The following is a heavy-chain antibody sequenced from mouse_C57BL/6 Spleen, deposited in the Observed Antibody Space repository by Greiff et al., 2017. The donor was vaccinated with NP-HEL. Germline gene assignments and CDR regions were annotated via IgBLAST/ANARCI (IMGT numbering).Heavy chain of an antibody. Sequence: QVHVKQSGAELAKPGASVKLSCKASGYTFTSYWMHWVKQRPGQGLEWIGYINPSSGYTKYNQKFKDKATLTADKSSSTAYMQLSSLTYEDSAVYYCARIGRSSYWYFDVWGTGTTVTVSS. J-gene: IGHJ1*03. CDR3: ARIGRSSYWYFDV. CDR2: INPSSGYT. D-gene: IGHD1-1*01. V-gene: IGHV1-7*01. CDR1: GYTFTSYW.